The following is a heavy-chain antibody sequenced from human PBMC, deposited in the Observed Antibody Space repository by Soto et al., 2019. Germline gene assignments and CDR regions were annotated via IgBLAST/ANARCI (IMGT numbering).Heavy chain of an antibody. CDR2: IYPRDSDT. J-gene: IGHJ5*01. Sequence: RGESLKISCKGSGYSFTDDWIGLLRQMPGKGLEWMGIIYPRDSDTRYSPSFQGQVTISADKSISTAYLQWSSLKASDTAMYYCARFNLYITSRGIYWFASCGQGSLVIGSS. CDR3: ARFNLYITSRGIYWFAS. D-gene: IGHD6-6*01. V-gene: IGHV5-51*01. CDR1: GYSFTDDW.